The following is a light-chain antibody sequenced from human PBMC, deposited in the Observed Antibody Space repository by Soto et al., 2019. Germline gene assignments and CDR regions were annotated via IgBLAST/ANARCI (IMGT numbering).Light chain of an antibody. Sequence: QSVLTQPPSASGTPGQRVTISCSGSSSNIGTNYVYWYQQFPGAAPKLLIYRNNQRPSGVPGRFSGSKSGTSASLAISGLRSEDEADYYCAAWDDSLSGPVFGGGTKLTVL. CDR1: SSNIGTNY. V-gene: IGLV1-47*01. J-gene: IGLJ3*02. CDR2: RNN. CDR3: AAWDDSLSGPV.